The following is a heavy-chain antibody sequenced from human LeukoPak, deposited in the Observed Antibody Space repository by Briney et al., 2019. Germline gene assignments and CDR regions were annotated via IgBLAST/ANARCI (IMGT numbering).Heavy chain of an antibody. Sequence: GGSLRLSCAASGFTFSSYTMNWVRQAPGKGLEWVSSISSSGYYIYYADSVKGRFTISRDNAKNSLYLQMNSLRAEDTAVYYCARDRASDCWGQGTLVTVSS. J-gene: IGHJ4*02. CDR1: GFTFSSYT. CDR2: ISSSGYYI. CDR3: ARDRASDC. V-gene: IGHV3-21*01.